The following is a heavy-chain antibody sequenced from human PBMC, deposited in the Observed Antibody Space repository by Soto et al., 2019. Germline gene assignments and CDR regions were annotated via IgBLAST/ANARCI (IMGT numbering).Heavy chain of an antibody. CDR1: GYTFTSYA. Sequence: SVKVSCKASGYTFTSYAMHWVRQAPGQRLEWMGWINAGNGNTKYSQKFQGRVTITRDTSASTAYMELSSLRSEDTAVYYCARDLEYSSSSAVFGYWGQGTLVTVS. V-gene: IGHV1-3*01. D-gene: IGHD6-6*01. J-gene: IGHJ4*02. CDR2: INAGNGNT. CDR3: ARDLEYSSSSAVFGY.